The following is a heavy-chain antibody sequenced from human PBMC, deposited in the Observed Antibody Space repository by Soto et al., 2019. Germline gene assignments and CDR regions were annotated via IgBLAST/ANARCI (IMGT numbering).Heavy chain of an antibody. CDR3: TRDGPYYYASRMDV. CDR2: IHSGGDT. Sequence: QLVESGGGLVQPGGSLRLSCAASGFTVSSNYMTWVRLPPGKGLEWVSVIHSGGDTYYANSVKGRFTISRDDSGNTVCLQMNSLRPEDTAVYYCTRDGPYYYASRMDVWGQGTTVTVSS. V-gene: IGHV3-53*04. D-gene: IGHD3-10*01. CDR1: GFTVSSNY. J-gene: IGHJ6*02.